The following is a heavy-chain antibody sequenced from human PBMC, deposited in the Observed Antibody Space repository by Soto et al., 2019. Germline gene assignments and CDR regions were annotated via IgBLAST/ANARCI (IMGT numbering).Heavy chain of an antibody. CDR2: INAGNGDT. V-gene: IGHV1-3*01. CDR1: GYTFTTYA. J-gene: IGHJ6*02. Sequence: QVQLVQSGAEVKKPGASVKVSCKASGYTFTTYAMHWVRQAPGQRREWMGWINAGNGDTKYSQKFQGRVTITRDTSASTAYMEVSSLRSEDTAVYYCAREESIGTYNDPSGVLYGMDVWCQGTTVTVSS. CDR3: AREESIGTYNDPSGVLYGMDV. D-gene: IGHD6-6*01.